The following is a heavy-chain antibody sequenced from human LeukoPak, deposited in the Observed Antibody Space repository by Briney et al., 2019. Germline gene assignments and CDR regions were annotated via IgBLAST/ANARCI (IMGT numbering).Heavy chain of an antibody. CDR2: IYYSGST. Sequence: SETLSLTCTVSGGSISSGDYYWSWIRQPPGKDLEWIGYIYYSGSTYYNPSLKSRVTISVDTSKNQFSLKLSSVTAADTAVYYCARKRLLWFGELSYWYFDLWGRGTLVTVSS. V-gene: IGHV4-30-4*01. CDR1: GGSISSGDYY. D-gene: IGHD3-10*01. J-gene: IGHJ2*01. CDR3: ARKRLLWFGELSYWYFDL.